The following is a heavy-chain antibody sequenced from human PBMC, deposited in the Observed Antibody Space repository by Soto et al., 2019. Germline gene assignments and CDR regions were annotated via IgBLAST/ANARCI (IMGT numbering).Heavy chain of an antibody. J-gene: IGHJ6*02. Sequence: QVQLVQSGAEVKRPGASVKVSCKASGYTLTDYYVHWVRQAPGQGLEWMGWINPNTGGTLYAQNFQGRVTMTRDTSIGTAYMDLTILRSDDTAVYYCARENSGMDVWGQGTVVSVSS. CDR1: GYTLTDYY. V-gene: IGHV1-2*02. CDR2: INPNTGGT. CDR3: ARENSGMDV.